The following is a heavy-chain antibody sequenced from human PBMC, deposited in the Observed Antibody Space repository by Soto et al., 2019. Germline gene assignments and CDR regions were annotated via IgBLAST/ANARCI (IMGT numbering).Heavy chain of an antibody. CDR1: GGSISNYY. CDR2: IYYNGIT. CDR3: ARGRRYYYDNTGPSYFEH. J-gene: IGHJ4*02. D-gene: IGHD3-22*01. Sequence: PSETLSLTCTVSGGSISNYYWSWIRQPPGNELEWIAYIYYNGITNYNPSLKSRVTISVDTSKNQFSLTLTSVTAADTAVYYCARGRRYYYDNTGPSYFEHWGQGTLVTVSS. V-gene: IGHV4-59*01.